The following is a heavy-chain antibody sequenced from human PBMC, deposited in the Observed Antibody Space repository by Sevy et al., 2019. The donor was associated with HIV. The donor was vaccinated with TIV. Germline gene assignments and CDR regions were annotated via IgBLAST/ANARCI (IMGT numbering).Heavy chain of an antibody. D-gene: IGHD3-16*01. CDR3: ARDHVKDGKGGDYYYHAMDV. Sequence: GGSLRLSCTASGFTLSDYYMSWIRQAPGKGLQWISYISGSDDSGGDDTIYYADSVKGRLTISRDNAKYSLYLQMSSLRADDTAVYYCARDHVKDGKGGDYYYHAMDVWGRGTTVIVSS. CDR2: ISGSDDSGGDDTI. CDR1: GFTLSDYY. J-gene: IGHJ6*02. V-gene: IGHV3-11*01.